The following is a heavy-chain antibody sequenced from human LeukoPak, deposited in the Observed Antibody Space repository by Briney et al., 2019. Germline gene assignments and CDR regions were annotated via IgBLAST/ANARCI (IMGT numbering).Heavy chain of an antibody. Sequence: ASVKVSCKASGYTFTSYGISWVRQAPGQGLEWMGWISAYNGNTNYAQKLQGRVTMTTDTSTSTAYMELRSLRSDDTAAYYCAREGFYGSGSYQRYYFDYWGQGTLVTVSS. CDR3: AREGFYGSGSYQRYYFDY. V-gene: IGHV1-18*04. CDR2: ISAYNGNT. J-gene: IGHJ4*02. D-gene: IGHD3-10*01. CDR1: GYTFTSYG.